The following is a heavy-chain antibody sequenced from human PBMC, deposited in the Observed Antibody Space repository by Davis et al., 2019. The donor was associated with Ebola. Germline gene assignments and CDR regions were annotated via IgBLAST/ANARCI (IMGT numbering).Heavy chain of an antibody. CDR2: INPSGNT. D-gene: IGHD3-10*01. CDR1: GGSFSDYF. Sequence: SETLSLTCAVYGGSFSDYFWSWIRQPPGKGLEWIGEINPSGNTNYNPSLKSRVTISLDTSKNQFSLKLSSVTAADTAVYYCARYTIPHYYGSFFDYWGQGTLVTVSS. CDR3: ARYTIPHYYGSFFDY. V-gene: IGHV4-34*01. J-gene: IGHJ4*02.